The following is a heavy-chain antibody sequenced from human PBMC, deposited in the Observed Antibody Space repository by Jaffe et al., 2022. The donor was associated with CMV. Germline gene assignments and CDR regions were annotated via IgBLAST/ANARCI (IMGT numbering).Heavy chain of an antibody. CDR3: ARGRWGLRLGGFDY. D-gene: IGHD3-16*01. V-gene: IGHV3-33*08. CDR2: IWYDGSNK. Sequence: QVQLVESGGGVVQPGRSLRLSCAASGFTFSSYGMHWVRQAPGKGLEWVAVIWYDGSNKYYADSVKGRFTISRDNSKNTLYLQMNSLRAEDTAVYYCARGRWGLRLGGFDYWGQGTLVTVSS. J-gene: IGHJ4*02. CDR1: GFTFSSYG.